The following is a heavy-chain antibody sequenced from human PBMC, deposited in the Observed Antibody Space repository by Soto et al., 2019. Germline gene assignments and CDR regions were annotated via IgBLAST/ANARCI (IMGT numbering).Heavy chain of an antibody. CDR1: GFTFSNAW. CDR2: IKSKTDGGTT. D-gene: IGHD4-4*01. V-gene: IGHV3-15*07. Sequence: GGSLRLSCAASGFTFSNAWMNWVRQAPGKGLEWVGRIKSKTDGGTTDYAAPVKGRFTISRDDSKNTLYLQMNSLKTEDTAVYYCTTDYPDYSAADYGMDVWGQGTTVTVSS. J-gene: IGHJ6*02. CDR3: TTDYPDYSAADYGMDV.